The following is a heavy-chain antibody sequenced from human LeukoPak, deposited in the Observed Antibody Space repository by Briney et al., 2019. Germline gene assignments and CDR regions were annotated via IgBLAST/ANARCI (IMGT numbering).Heavy chain of an antibody. Sequence: GGSLRLSCAASGFTVSSNYMSWVRQAPGKGLEWVSVIYSGGSTYYADSVKGRFTISRDNSKNTLYLQMNSLRAEDTAVYYCASPSGSHSYGMDVWGQGTTVTVSS. CDR3: ASPSGSHSYGMDV. D-gene: IGHD1-26*01. V-gene: IGHV3-66*02. J-gene: IGHJ6*02. CDR2: IYSGGST. CDR1: GFTVSSNY.